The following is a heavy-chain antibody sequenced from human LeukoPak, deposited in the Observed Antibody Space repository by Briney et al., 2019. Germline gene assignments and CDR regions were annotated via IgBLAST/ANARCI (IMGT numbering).Heavy chain of an antibody. Sequence: SVSPSSKVSVVTSTADAISCGAQSPGPQREGLGGIISIFGTAHYAQQFQGSVTITADAPTSTASMELSSLRSEDTAVYYCARGGQLVPSLDYWGQGTLVTVSS. D-gene: IGHD6-6*01. CDR1: VVTSTADA. J-gene: IGHJ4*02. V-gene: IGHV1-69*13. CDR3: ARGGQLVPSLDY. CDR2: IISIFGTA.